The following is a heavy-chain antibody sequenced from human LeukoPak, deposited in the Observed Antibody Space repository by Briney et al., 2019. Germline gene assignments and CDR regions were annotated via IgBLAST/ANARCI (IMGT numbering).Heavy chain of an antibody. CDR3: ARVGDTSGYFYYFDN. CDR2: ISYGGGT. CDR1: GGSISNFY. D-gene: IGHD3-22*01. J-gene: IGHJ4*02. V-gene: IGHV4-59*08. Sequence: SETLSLTCAVSGGSISNFYWSWVRQPAGKGLEWVGYISYGGGTTYNASLKHRLSMSMDTSKNQLSLRLSSVTAADTALYYCARVGDTSGYFYYFDNWGQGTQVTVSS.